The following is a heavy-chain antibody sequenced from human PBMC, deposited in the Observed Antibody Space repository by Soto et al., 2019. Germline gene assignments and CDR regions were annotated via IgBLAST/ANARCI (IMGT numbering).Heavy chain of an antibody. D-gene: IGHD3-10*01. Sequence: ASVKVSCKASGGTFSSYAISWVRQAPGQGLEWKGRIIPYNGNTNYAQKFQGRVTMTTGTSTSTAYMELRSLRSDDTAVYYCARGGAGYYYGSGSPDYYYYYMDVWGKGTTVTVSS. V-gene: IGHV1-18*01. CDR2: IIPYNGNT. CDR3: ARGGAGYYYGSGSPDYYYYYMDV. CDR1: GGTFSSYA. J-gene: IGHJ6*03.